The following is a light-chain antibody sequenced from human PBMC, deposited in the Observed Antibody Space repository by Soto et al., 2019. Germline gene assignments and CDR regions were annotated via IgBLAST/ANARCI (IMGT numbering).Light chain of an antibody. CDR1: HNLDKW. CDR2: EAS. J-gene: IGKJ4*01. V-gene: IGKV1-5*03. Sequence: DIQMTQSPSTLSASVGDRVTITCRASHNLDKWLAWYQQKPGKAPKLLIYEASSLQSGVPSRFSGSGSGTEFALTITSLQPDDFATYYCQQYNTFLTFGGGTKVEIK. CDR3: QQYNTFLT.